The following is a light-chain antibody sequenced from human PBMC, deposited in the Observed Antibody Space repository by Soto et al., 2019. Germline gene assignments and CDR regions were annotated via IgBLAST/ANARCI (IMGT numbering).Light chain of an antibody. CDR3: LSYTSISTLV. Sequence: QSVLTQPASVSGSPGQSVTISCTGTRSDVGASAYVSWYQHHPGRAPKLLLYEVSLRPSGVSSRFSGSKSGNTASLTISGLQPEDEAHYYCLSYTSISTLVFGGGTQLTVL. V-gene: IGLV2-14*01. J-gene: IGLJ3*02. CDR1: RSDVGASAY. CDR2: EVS.